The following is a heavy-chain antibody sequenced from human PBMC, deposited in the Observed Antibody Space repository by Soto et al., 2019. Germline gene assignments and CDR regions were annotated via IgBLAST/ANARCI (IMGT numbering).Heavy chain of an antibody. J-gene: IGHJ4*02. Sequence: QPGGSLRLSCETSGFSFSVYGMHWVRQAPGKGLEWAAVIWYDASKQFYAASVEGRFTISRDNSKAILYLQMNSLRAEDTAVYYCAAWAEGATEVHWGQGTLVTVSS. CDR2: IWYDASKQ. CDR1: GFSFSVYG. V-gene: IGHV3-33*01. CDR3: AAWAEGATEVH. D-gene: IGHD2-15*01.